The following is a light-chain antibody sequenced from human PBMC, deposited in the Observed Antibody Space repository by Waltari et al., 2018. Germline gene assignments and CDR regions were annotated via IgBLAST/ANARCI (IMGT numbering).Light chain of an antibody. CDR1: SSDVGGFTY. J-gene: IGLJ3*02. CDR3: SSYAGGSWV. CDR2: EVT. V-gene: IGLV2-8*01. Sequence: HSALTQPPSASGSPGQSVTISCTGTSSDVGGFTYVSWYQQNPGKVTKLMIYEVTKRPSGVPDRFAGSKSGNTASLTVSGLQTEDEADYYCSSYAGGSWVFGGGTKLTVL.